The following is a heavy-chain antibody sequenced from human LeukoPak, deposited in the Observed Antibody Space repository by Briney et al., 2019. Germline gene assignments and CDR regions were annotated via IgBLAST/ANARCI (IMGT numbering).Heavy chain of an antibody. D-gene: IGHD6-13*01. V-gene: IGHV3-23*01. CDR1: GFTFSSYA. Sequence: GGSLRLSCAASGFTFSSYAMSWVRQAPGKGLEWVSAISGSGGSTYYADSVKGRFTISRDSSKNTLYLQMNSLRAEDTAVYYCAKGGGYSSSWLGLYFDYWGQGTLVTVSS. CDR2: ISGSGGST. J-gene: IGHJ4*02. CDR3: AKGGGYSSSWLGLYFDY.